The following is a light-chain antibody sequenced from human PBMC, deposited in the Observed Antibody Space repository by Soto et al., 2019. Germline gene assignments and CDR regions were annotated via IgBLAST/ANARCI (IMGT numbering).Light chain of an antibody. CDR3: QQYNSYSTT. V-gene: IGKV3D-15*01. Sequence: IVMPQSPSTLSVSPGERATLSCRASQSVSSNLAWYQQKPGQAPRLLIYDASNRATGIPARFSGSGSGTDFTLTISSLQPDDFATYYCQQYNSYSTTCGQGPRWIS. CDR1: QSVSSN. CDR2: DAS. J-gene: IGKJ1*01.